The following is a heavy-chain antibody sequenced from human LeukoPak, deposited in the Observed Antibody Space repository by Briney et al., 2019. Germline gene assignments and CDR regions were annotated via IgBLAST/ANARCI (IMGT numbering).Heavy chain of an antibody. J-gene: IGHJ3*02. D-gene: IGHD3-22*01. CDR2: IYHSGST. CDR1: GGSMSSYY. V-gene: IGHV4-59*12. CDR3: ARERGDSSGYYPDAFDI. Sequence: SETLSLTCTVSGGSMSSYYWSWIRQPPGKGLEWIGYIYHSGSTYYNPSLKSRVTISVDRSKNQFSLKLSSVTAADTAVYYCARERGDSSGYYPDAFDIWGQGTMVTVSS.